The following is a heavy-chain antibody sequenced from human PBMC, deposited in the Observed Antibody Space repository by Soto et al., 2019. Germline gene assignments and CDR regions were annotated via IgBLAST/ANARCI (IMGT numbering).Heavy chain of an antibody. CDR2: IIPIFGTA. CDR3: ARQPGGYSGYDPLAVAS. V-gene: IGHV1-69*01. J-gene: IGHJ3*02. CDR1: GGTFSSYA. Sequence: QVQLVQSGAEVKKPGASVKVSCKASGGTFSSYAISWVRQAPGQGLEWMGGIIPIFGTANYAQKFQGRVTINADESTSTAYMELSSLRSEDTSVYYCARQPGGYSGYDPLAVASWGQGTIVTVSS. D-gene: IGHD5-12*01.